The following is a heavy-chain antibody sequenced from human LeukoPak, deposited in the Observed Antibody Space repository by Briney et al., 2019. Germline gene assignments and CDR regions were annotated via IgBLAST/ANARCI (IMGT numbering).Heavy chain of an antibody. Sequence: GGSLRLSCAASGFTFSNYAMSWVRQAPGKGLEWVSAVSGSGSSTYYADSVKGRFTISRDNAKNSLYLQMNSLRAEDTAVYYCARASSGWANNAFDIWGQGTMVTVSS. V-gene: IGHV3-23*01. D-gene: IGHD6-19*01. CDR3: ARASSGWANNAFDI. CDR1: GFTFSNYA. J-gene: IGHJ3*02. CDR2: VSGSGSST.